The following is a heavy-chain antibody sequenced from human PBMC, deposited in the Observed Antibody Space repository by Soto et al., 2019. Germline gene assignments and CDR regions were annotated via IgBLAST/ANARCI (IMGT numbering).Heavy chain of an antibody. CDR3: VRAVYYYGSGSYYYYYIDV. V-gene: IGHV1-18*01. CDR1: GYTFTSYG. D-gene: IGHD3-10*01. Sequence: ASVKVSCKASGYTFTSYGISWVRQAPGQGLEWMGWISAYNGNTNYAQKLQGRVTMTTDTSTSTAYMGLRSLRSDDTAVYYCVRAVYYYGSGSYYYYYIDVWGKGTTVTVSS. CDR2: ISAYNGNT. J-gene: IGHJ6*03.